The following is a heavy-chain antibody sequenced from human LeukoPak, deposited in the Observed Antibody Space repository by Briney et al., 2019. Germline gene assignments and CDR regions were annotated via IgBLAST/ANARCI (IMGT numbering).Heavy chain of an antibody. CDR2: IDPDGSGI. CDR3: IRGSSSY. V-gene: IGHV3-7*04. Sequence: GGSLRLSCAVSGLTISKSWMSWVRQAPGKGLEWVANIDPDGSGIYYVDSVKGRFTVSRDNAKNSLYLQMNSLRVEDTGTYYCIRGSSSYWGQGTLVTV. J-gene: IGHJ4*02. CDR1: GLTISKSW.